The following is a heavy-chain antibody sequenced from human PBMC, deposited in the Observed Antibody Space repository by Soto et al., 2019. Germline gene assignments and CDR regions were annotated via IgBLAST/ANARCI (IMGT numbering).Heavy chain of an antibody. CDR2: IIPIFGTA. Sequence: ASVKVSCKASGGTFSSYAISWVRQAPGQGLEWMGGIIPIFGTANYAQKFQGRVTITADESTSTAYMELSSLRSEDTAVYYCACTGGDIVVVPAAMWPIFDYWGQGTLVTVSS. D-gene: IGHD2-2*01. J-gene: IGHJ4*02. V-gene: IGHV1-69*13. CDR3: ACTGGDIVVVPAAMWPIFDY. CDR1: GGTFSSYA.